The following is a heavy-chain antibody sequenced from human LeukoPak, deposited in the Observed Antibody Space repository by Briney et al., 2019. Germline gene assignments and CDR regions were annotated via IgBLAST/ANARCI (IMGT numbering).Heavy chain of an antibody. V-gene: IGHV4-34*01. CDR1: GGSFSGYY. CDR2: INHSGST. Sequence: SETLSLTCAVYGGSFSGYYWSWIRQPPGKGLEWIGEINHSGSTNYNPSLKGRVTISVDTSKNQFSLKLSSVTAADTAVYYCARQPGRRDMDVWGKGTTVTVSS. CDR3: ARQPGRRDMDV. D-gene: IGHD1-14*01. J-gene: IGHJ6*04.